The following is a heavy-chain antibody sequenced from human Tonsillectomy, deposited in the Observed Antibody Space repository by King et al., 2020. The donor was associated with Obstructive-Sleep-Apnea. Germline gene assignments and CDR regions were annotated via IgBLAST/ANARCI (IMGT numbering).Heavy chain of an antibody. CDR1: GASMTRNY. D-gene: IGHD1-26*01. J-gene: IGHJ4*02. CDR2: IYYSGTT. V-gene: IGHV4-59*01. CDR3: ARVDGLVGAHPFDY. Sequence: VPLQESGPGLVKPSETLSLTCTVSGASMTRNYWSWLRQSPEKGLEWIGYIYYSGTTNYNPSLPSRVAISIDTSKNQFSLKLNSLTAADTAIYYCARVDGLVGAHPFDYWGQGTLVTVSS.